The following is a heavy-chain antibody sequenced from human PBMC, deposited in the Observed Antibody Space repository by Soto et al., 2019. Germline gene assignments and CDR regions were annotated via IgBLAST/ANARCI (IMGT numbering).Heavy chain of an antibody. CDR1: GYTFTGYY. CDR2: INPNSGGT. CDR3: ACPGEMATNYYYYYGMDV. J-gene: IGHJ6*02. D-gene: IGHD3-10*01. V-gene: IGHV1-2*02. Sequence: GASVKVSCKASGYTFTGYYMHWVRQAPGQGLEWMGWINPNSGGTNYAQKFQGRVTMTRDTSISTAYMELSRLRSDDTAVYYCACPGEMATNYYYYYGMDVWGQGTTVTVSS.